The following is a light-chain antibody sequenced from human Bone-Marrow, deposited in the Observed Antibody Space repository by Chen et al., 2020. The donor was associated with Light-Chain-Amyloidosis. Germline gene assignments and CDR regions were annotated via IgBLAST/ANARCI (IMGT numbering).Light chain of an antibody. CDR2: GAS. Sequence: EIVMTQSPATLSESPGERATLSCRASQSVSSNLAWYQQKPGQAPRLLIFGASTRATGIPARFSGGGSGTEFTLTISSLQSEDFALYYCQQYINWPPMYTFGQGTKLVIK. CDR1: QSVSSN. V-gene: IGKV3-15*01. J-gene: IGKJ2*01. CDR3: QQYINWPPMYT.